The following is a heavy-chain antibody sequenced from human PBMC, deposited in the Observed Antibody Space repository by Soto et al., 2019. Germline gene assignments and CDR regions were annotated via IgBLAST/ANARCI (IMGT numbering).Heavy chain of an antibody. CDR2: MNPNSGNT. V-gene: IGHV1-8*01. CDR3: ARAESSGWYGVWFDP. J-gene: IGHJ5*02. Sequence: ASVKVSCKASGYTFTSYDINWVRQATGQGLEWMGWMNPNSGNTGYAQKFQGRVTMTRNTSISTAYMELSSLRSGDTAVYYCARAESSGWYGVWFDPWGQGTLVTVSS. D-gene: IGHD6-19*01. CDR1: GYTFTSYD.